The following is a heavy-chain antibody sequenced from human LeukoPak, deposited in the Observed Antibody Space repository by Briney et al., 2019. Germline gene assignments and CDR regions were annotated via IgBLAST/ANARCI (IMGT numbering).Heavy chain of an antibody. D-gene: IGHD6-19*01. J-gene: IGHJ4*02. V-gene: IGHV3-48*03. Sequence: PWGSLRLSCAASGFTFSSYEMNWVRQVPGKGLEWVSYISSSDNTIYYADSVKGRFTISRDNAKNSLYLQMNSLRAEDTAVYYCARGGRIAVHFACEYWGQGILVTVSS. CDR1: GFTFSSYE. CDR2: ISSSDNTI. CDR3: ARGGRIAVHFACEY.